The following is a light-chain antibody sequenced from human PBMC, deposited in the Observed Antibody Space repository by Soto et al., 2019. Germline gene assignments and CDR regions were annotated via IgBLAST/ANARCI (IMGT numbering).Light chain of an antibody. CDR2: GAS. V-gene: IGKV3-15*01. Sequence: DIVMTQSPATLSVAPGERVTFSCRASQGVSRKLAWYQHKPGQAPRLLISGASTGATGIPARFSGSGSGTDFTLTISSLESEDFAVYYCQQRSDSITFGQGTRLEI. CDR1: QGVSRK. CDR3: QQRSDSIT. J-gene: IGKJ5*01.